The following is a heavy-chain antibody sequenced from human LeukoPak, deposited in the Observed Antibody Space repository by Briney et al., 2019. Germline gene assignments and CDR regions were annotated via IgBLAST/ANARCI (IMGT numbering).Heavy chain of an antibody. CDR1: GFIFSSYS. V-gene: IGHV3-21*01. CDR3: ARSQDYQYYFDY. J-gene: IGHJ4*02. D-gene: IGHD4-11*01. Sequence: GGSLRLSWAASGFIFSSYSMNWVRQAPGKGLEWVSSITSSRSNIYYADSVKGRFTIARDNARNSLYLQMNSLRAEDTAVYYCARSQDYQYYFDYWGQGTLVTVSS. CDR2: ITSSRSNI.